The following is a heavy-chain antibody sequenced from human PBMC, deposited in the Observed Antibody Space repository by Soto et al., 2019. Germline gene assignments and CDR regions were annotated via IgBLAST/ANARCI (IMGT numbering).Heavy chain of an antibody. Sequence: QVQLQESGPGLVKPSETLSLTCTVSGGSISSYYWSWIRQPPGKGLEWIGYIYYSGSTNYNPSLKSRVTISVDTSKNQFSLKLSSVTAADTAVYYCARRYGYAFDIWGPGKMVTVSS. CDR1: GGSISSYY. D-gene: IGHD4-17*01. J-gene: IGHJ3*02. V-gene: IGHV4-59*01. CDR2: IYYSGST. CDR3: ARRYGYAFDI.